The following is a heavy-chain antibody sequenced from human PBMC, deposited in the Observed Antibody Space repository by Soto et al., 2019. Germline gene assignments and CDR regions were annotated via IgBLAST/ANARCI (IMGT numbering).Heavy chain of an antibody. Sequence: QVQVVESGGGVVQPGRSLRLSCAASGFRFSIYGMHWVRQAPGKGLEWVAFIGNDVSNKYYAESVKGRFTISRDNSKNMVYLQMNSLSVEDTAVYYCASFEDSIGWQQNDYWGQGTLVTVSS. CDR3: ASFEDSIGWQQNDY. V-gene: IGHV3-33*03. D-gene: IGHD6-19*01. J-gene: IGHJ4*02. CDR2: IGNDVSNK. CDR1: GFRFSIYG.